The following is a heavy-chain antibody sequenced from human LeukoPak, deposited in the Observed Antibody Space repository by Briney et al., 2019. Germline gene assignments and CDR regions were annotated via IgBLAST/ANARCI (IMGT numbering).Heavy chain of an antibody. V-gene: IGHV4-34*01. CDR1: GGSFSGYY. D-gene: IGHD2-15*01. CDR2: INHSGST. Sequence: PSETLSLTCAVYGGSFSGYYWSWIRQPPGKGLEWIGEINHSGSTNYNPSLKSRVTISVDTSKNQFSLKLSSVTAADTAVYFCARNRGGRGYYEYWGQGTLVSVSS. J-gene: IGHJ4*02. CDR3: ARNRGGRGYYEY.